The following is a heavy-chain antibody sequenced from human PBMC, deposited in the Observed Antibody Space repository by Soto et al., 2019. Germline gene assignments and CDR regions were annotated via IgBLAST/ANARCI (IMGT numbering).Heavy chain of an antibody. CDR1: GFTFSSYA. Sequence: PGGSLRLSCAASGFTFSSYAMHWVRQAPGKGLEWVAVISYDGSNKYYADSVKGRFTISRDNSKNTLYLQMNSLRAEDTAVYYCAGISVGFQHWGQGTLVTVSS. J-gene: IGHJ1*01. D-gene: IGHD1-20*01. V-gene: IGHV3-30-3*01. CDR2: ISYDGSNK. CDR3: AGISVGFQH.